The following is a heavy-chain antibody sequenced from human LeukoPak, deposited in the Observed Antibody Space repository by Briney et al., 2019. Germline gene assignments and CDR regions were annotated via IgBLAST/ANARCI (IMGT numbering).Heavy chain of an antibody. CDR1: GYTFTSYY. Sequence: GASVKVSCKASGYTFTSYYMHWVRQAPGQGLEWMGIINPSGCSTSYAQKFQGRVTMTRDTSTSTVYMELSSLRSEDTAVYYCARVVTGYSGYDFRGSGGNYFDYWGQGTLVTVSS. CDR2: INPSGCST. V-gene: IGHV1-46*01. D-gene: IGHD5-12*01. J-gene: IGHJ4*02. CDR3: ARVVTGYSGYDFRGSGGNYFDY.